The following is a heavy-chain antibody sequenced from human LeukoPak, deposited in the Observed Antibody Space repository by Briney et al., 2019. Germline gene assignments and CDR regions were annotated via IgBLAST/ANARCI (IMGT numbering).Heavy chain of an antibody. V-gene: IGHV3-23*01. Sequence: GGSLRLSCAASGFTFSSYAMNWVRQAPGKGLEWVSTISNSGESTYYADSVKGRFTISRDNSKNTLFLQMNSLRAEDTAVYYCAKGAMVRGVLDYWGQGTLVTVSS. CDR3: AKGAMVRGVLDY. D-gene: IGHD3-10*01. CDR2: ISNSGEST. CDR1: GFTFSSYA. J-gene: IGHJ4*02.